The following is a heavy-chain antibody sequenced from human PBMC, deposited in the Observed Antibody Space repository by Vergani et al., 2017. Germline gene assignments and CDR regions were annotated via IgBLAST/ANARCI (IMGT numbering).Heavy chain of an antibody. Sequence: QVQLVQSGAEVKKPGASVKVSCEGSGYTFRNYGISWVRQAPGEGLEWLGWISVNNGETKFAQKFQGRVTLTRDTSTDTAYMEMGSLRSDDTAVYYCARDRGNSLDYNFDYWLQPTLVTVSS. CDR2: ISVNNGET. J-gene: IGHJ4*02. V-gene: IGHV1-18*04. D-gene: IGHD1-26*01. CDR1: GYTFRNYG. CDR3: ARDRGNSLDYNFDY.